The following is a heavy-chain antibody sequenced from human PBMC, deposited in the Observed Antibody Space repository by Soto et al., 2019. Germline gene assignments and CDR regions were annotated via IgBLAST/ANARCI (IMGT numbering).Heavy chain of an antibody. V-gene: IGHV3-30-3*01. CDR2: ISYDGSNK. D-gene: IGHD4-17*01. J-gene: IGHJ6*02. CDR3: ARDRYPITVRYYYYYGMDV. Sequence: PGGSLRLSCAASGFTFSSYAMRWVRQAPGKGLEWVAVISYDGSNKYYADSVKGRFTISRDNSKNTLYLQMNSLRAEDTAVYYCARDRYPITVRYYYYYGMDVWGQGTTVTVSS. CDR1: GFTFSSYA.